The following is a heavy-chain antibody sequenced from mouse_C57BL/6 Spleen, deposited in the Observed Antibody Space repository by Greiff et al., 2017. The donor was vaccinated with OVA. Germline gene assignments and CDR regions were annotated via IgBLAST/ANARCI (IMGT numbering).Heavy chain of an antibody. V-gene: IGHV3-6*01. CDR3: ALYYGSSYTFAY. CDR1: GYSITSGYY. Sequence: DVKLVESGPGLVKPSQSLSLTCSVTGYSITSGYYWNWIRQFPGNKLEWMGYISYDGSNNYNPSLKNRISITRDTSKNQFFLKLNSVTTEDTATYYCALYYGSSYTFAYWGQGTLVTVSA. D-gene: IGHD1-1*01. CDR2: ISYDGSN. J-gene: IGHJ3*01.